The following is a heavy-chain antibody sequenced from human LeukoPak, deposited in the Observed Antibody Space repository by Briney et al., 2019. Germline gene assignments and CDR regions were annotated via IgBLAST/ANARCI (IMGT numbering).Heavy chain of an antibody. CDR1: GFTFSSYA. V-gene: IGHV3-23*01. CDR2: ISGSGGST. CDR3: AKMGAKYYYGSGSYYNFDY. J-gene: IGHJ4*02. Sequence: PGGSLRLSCAASGFTFSSYAMSWVRQAPGKGLEWVSAISGSGGSTYYADSVKGRFTTSRDNSKNTLYLQMNSLRAEDTAVYYCAKMGAKYYYGSGSYYNFDYWGQGTLVTVSS. D-gene: IGHD3-10*01.